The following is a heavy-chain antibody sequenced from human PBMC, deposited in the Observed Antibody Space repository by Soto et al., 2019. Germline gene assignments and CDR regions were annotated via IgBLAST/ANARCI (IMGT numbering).Heavy chain of an antibody. D-gene: IGHD2-15*01. CDR1: GYSFTSYW. J-gene: IGHJ4*02. CDR2: IYPGDSDT. Sequence: PGESLKISCKGSGYSFTSYWIGWVRQMPWKGLEWMGIIYPGDSDTRYSPSFQGQVTISADKSISTAYLQWSSLKASDTAMYYCARGVRYCSGGSCYWVPYFDYWGQGTLVTVSS. V-gene: IGHV5-51*01. CDR3: ARGVRYCSGGSCYWVPYFDY.